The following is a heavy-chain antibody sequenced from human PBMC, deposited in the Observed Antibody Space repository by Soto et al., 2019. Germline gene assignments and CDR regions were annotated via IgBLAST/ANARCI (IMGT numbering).Heavy chain of an antibody. CDR3: ARGSFRWYYFDY. CDR1: GGSISSGGYY. CDR2: IYYSGST. Sequence: QVQLQESGPGLVKPSQTLSLTCTVSGGSISSGGYYWSWIRQHPGKGLEWIGYIYYSGSTYYNPALKSRVTISVDTSKNQFSLKLSSVTAADTAVYYCARGSFRWYYFDYWGQGTLVTVSS. D-gene: IGHD6-13*01. V-gene: IGHV4-31*03. J-gene: IGHJ4*02.